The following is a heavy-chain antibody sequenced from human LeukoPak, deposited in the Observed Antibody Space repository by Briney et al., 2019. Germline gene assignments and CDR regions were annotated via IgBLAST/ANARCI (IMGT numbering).Heavy chain of an antibody. CDR3: ARRWNYGRNYYIDV. J-gene: IGHJ6*03. CDR2: INDSGRI. Sequence: SETLSLTCAVSGGSFSNYYWSWIRHPPGKGLEWIGEINDSGRINYNPSLMSRVTVSVDTSKNQFSLRLTSVTATDTAVYYCARRWNYGRNYYIDVWGNGATVSVSS. CDR1: GGSFSNYY. D-gene: IGHD1-7*01. V-gene: IGHV4-34*01.